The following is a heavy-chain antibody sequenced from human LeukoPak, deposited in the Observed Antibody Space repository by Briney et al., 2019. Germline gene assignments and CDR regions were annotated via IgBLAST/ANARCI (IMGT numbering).Heavy chain of an antibody. J-gene: IGHJ3*02. D-gene: IGHD1-26*01. Sequence: PGRSLRLSCAASGFTFSSYAMHWVRQAPGKGLEWVAVISYDGSNKYYADSVKGRFTISRDNSKNTLYLQMNSLRAEDTAVYYCARGHLGSRDLWDAFDIWGQGTMVTVSS. CDR3: ARGHLGSRDLWDAFDI. CDR2: ISYDGSNK. V-gene: IGHV3-30*04. CDR1: GFTFSSYA.